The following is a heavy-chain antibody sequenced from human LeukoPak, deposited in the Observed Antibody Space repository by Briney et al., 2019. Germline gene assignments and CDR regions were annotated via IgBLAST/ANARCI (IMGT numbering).Heavy chain of an antibody. CDR3: ARDTIVATILGYYYYGMDV. Sequence: SETLSLTCAVSGGSISSGGYSWSWIRQPPGQGLEWIGYIYHSGGTYYNPSLKSRVTISVDRSNNQFSLKLSSVTAADTAVYYCARDTIVATILGYYYYGMDVWGQGTTVTVSS. J-gene: IGHJ6*02. CDR1: GGSISSGGYS. V-gene: IGHV4-30-2*01. D-gene: IGHD5-12*01. CDR2: IYHSGGT.